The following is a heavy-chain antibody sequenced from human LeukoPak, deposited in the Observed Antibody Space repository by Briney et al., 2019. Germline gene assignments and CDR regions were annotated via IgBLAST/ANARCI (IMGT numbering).Heavy chain of an antibody. Sequence: GGSLRLSCAAFGFTVSSNYMNWVRQAPGKGLEWVSIIYSGGTTYYADSVKGRFTISRDNSKNTLFLQMNSLRAEDTAVYYCARDQTPFVWGQGILVTVSS. V-gene: IGHV3-53*01. CDR1: GFTVSSNY. CDR3: ARDQTPFV. CDR2: IYSGGTT. J-gene: IGHJ4*02.